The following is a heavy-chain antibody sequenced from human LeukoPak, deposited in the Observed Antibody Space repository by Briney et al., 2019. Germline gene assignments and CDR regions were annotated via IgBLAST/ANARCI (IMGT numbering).Heavy chain of an antibody. J-gene: IGHJ5*02. V-gene: IGHV4-59*01. CDR3: ARDSGSYPHWFAP. CDR2: IFYSGIT. Sequence: WETLSLTCTVSGGSISSYYWNWIRQPPGKGLEWIGYIFYSGITNYNPSLKSRVTISVDTSKKQFSLKLTSVTAADTAVYYCARDSGSYPHWFAPWGQGTLVIVSS. D-gene: IGHD1-26*01. CDR1: GGSISSYY.